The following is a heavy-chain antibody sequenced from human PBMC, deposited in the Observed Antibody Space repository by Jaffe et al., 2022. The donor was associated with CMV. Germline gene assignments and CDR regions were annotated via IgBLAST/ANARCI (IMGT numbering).Heavy chain of an antibody. V-gene: IGHV1-3*01. CDR2: INAGNGNT. CDR3: ARQTRRYDSSGYRYYYYYMDV. Sequence: QVQLVQSGAEVKKPGASVKVSCKASGYTFTSYAMHWVRQAPGQRLEWMGWINAGNGNTKYSQKFQGRVTITRDTSASTAYMELSSLRSEDTAVYYCARQTRRYDSSGYRYYYYYMDVWGKGTTVTVSS. CDR1: GYTFTSYA. J-gene: IGHJ6*03. D-gene: IGHD3-22*01.